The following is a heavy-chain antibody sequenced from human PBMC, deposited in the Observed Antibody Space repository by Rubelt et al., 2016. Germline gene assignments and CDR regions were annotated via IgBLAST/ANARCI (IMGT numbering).Heavy chain of an antibody. J-gene: IGHJ4*02. CDR2: IYYSGST. CDR3: ARAHYTTYDSPFDY. CDR1: GGSISSRSCY. Sequence: QLQLQESGPGLVKPSETLSLTCTVSGGSISSRSCYWGWIRQPPGKGLEWIGYIYYSGSTNYNPSLRSRVTMSVDTSNNQFALRLRSRTAADTALYYCARAHYTTYDSPFDYWGQGILVTVSS. V-gene: IGHV4-61*05. D-gene: IGHD5-12*01.